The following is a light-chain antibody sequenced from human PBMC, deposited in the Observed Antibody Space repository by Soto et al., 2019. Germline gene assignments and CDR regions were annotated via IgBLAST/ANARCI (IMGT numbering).Light chain of an antibody. CDR2: KAS. CDR1: QSISSR. Sequence: DIQMTQSPSTLSASVGDRVTITCRASQSISSRFAWYQQKPGKVPKLLIYKASSLESGVPSRFSGSGSGTEFTLTISSLQPDDFATYYCQQYDSYSWTFGQGTKVEI. V-gene: IGKV1-5*03. J-gene: IGKJ1*01. CDR3: QQYDSYSWT.